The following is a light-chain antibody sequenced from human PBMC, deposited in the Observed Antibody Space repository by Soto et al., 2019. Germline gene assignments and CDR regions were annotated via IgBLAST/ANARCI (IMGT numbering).Light chain of an antibody. CDR3: QQYYTTLT. J-gene: IGKJ4*01. CDR2: WAS. CDR1: QSVLYSSDNKNY. V-gene: IGKV4-1*01. Sequence: DIVMTQSPDSLAVSLGERATINCKSSQSVLYSSDNKNYLAWYQQKPGQPPKLLIYWASTRDSGVPDRFSGSGSEADFTLTISSLQADDVEVYYCQQYYTTLTFGGGTRVEIK.